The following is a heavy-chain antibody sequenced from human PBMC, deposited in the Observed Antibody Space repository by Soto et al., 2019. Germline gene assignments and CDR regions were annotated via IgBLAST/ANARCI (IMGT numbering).Heavy chain of an antibody. Sequence: SLRLSCAASGFTFSSYGMHWVRQAPGKGLEWVAVIWYDGSKKYYADSVKGRLTISRDNSKNTLYLQMNSLRAEDTAVYYCARDPYGYYDSSGYPALHFDYWGQGTLVTVSS. CDR2: IWYDGSKK. V-gene: IGHV3-33*01. J-gene: IGHJ4*02. CDR1: GFTFSSYG. D-gene: IGHD3-22*01. CDR3: ARDPYGYYDSSGYPALHFDY.